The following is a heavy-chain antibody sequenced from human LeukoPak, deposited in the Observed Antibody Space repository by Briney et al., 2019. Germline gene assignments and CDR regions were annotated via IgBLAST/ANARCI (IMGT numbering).Heavy chain of an antibody. CDR1: GFTFSSYW. V-gene: IGHV3-7*04. J-gene: IGHJ4*02. CDR3: AGGSGWLIDY. Sequence: RPGGSLRLSCATSGFTFSSYWMNWVRQAPGKGLEWVANIKQDGSEKYYVDSVKGRFTISRDNARNSLPLQMNSLRDEDTAVYYCAGGSGWLIDYWGQGTLVTVSS. CDR2: IKQDGSEK. D-gene: IGHD6-19*01.